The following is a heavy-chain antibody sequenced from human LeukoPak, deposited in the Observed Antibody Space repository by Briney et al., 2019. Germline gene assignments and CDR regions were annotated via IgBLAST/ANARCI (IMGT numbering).Heavy chain of an antibody. Sequence: ASVKVSCKPSGYTFTIYAINWVRQATGHGLGWMGGMNPNSANTGYAQKFQGSATMTRNTPISTAYTELSSLRSDDTAVDYYARGRTPGDFDYWGQGTLVTVSS. CDR3: ARGRTPGDFDY. V-gene: IGHV1-8*01. CDR2: MNPNSANT. D-gene: IGHD3-10*01. J-gene: IGHJ4*02. CDR1: GYTFTIYA.